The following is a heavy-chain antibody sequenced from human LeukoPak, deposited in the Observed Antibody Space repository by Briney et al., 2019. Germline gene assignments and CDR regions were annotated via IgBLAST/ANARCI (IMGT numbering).Heavy chain of an antibody. CDR2: ISGNGYST. Sequence: PGGSLRLSCAASGFTFSSFALSWIRQAPGKGLEWVSSISGNGYSTYYAESVKGRFTVSRDNSKNTLYLQMSSLRVEDTAVYFCVTARGRRGYTGYDWNYFDHWGQGSLVTVSS. CDR3: VTARGRRGYTGYDWNYFDH. V-gene: IGHV3-23*01. CDR1: GFTFSSFA. D-gene: IGHD5-12*01. J-gene: IGHJ4*02.